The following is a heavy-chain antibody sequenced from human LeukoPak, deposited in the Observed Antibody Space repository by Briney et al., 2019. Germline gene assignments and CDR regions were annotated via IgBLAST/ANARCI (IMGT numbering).Heavy chain of an antibody. J-gene: IGHJ4*02. CDR3: AGDLAGVYDY. CDR2: IGSNGGST. Sequence: GGSLRLSCAASGFTFSSYAMHWVRQAPGKGLEYVSAIGSNGGSTYYANSVKGRFTISRDNSKNTLYLQMGSLRAEDMAVYYCAGDLAGVYDYWGQGTLVTVSS. CDR1: GFTFSSYA. V-gene: IGHV3-64*01. D-gene: IGHD6-19*01.